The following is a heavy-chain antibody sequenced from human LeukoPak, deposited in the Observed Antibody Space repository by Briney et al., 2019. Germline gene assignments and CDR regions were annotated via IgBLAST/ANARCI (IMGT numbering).Heavy chain of an antibody. Sequence: GGSLRLSCAASGFTFSSYGMHWVRQAPGKGLEWVAVISYDGSNKYYADSVKGRFTISRDNSKNTLYLQMNSLRAEDTAVYYCANPIGVVQAALDYWGRGPLATVS. V-gene: IGHV3-30*18. CDR1: GFTFSSYG. CDR2: ISYDGSNK. J-gene: IGHJ4*02. CDR3: ANPIGVVQAALDY. D-gene: IGHD2-2*01.